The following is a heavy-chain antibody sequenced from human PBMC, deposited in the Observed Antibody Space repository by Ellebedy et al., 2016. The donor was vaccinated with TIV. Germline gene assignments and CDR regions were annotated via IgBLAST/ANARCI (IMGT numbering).Heavy chain of an antibody. CDR2: ISYDGSNK. CDR1: GFIFSSYG. V-gene: IGHV3-30*18. J-gene: IGHJ4*02. D-gene: IGHD1-26*01. CDR3: AKDSPWELLYYFDY. Sequence: GESLKISXAASGFIFSSYGMHWVRQAPGKGLEWVAVISYDGSNKYYADSVKGRFTISRDNSKNTLYLQMNSLRAEDTAVYYCAKDSPWELLYYFDYWGQGTLVTVSS.